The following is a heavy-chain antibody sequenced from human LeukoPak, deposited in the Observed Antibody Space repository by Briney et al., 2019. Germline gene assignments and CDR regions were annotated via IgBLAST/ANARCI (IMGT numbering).Heavy chain of an antibody. D-gene: IGHD5-12*01. CDR1: GDSLSSSSCC. CDR3: ARHSRSGYTGYEHAFDI. CDR2: IDNSAYT. V-gene: IGHV4-39*01. Sequence: PSETLSLTCTGSGDSLSSSSCCWDWIRQPPGKGLEWGGNIDNSAYTHYNPSLKTPITMPVETSKNQLSLELNSVPAADTGIYYCARHSRSGYTGYEHAFDIWGQGTMVTVSS. J-gene: IGHJ3*02.